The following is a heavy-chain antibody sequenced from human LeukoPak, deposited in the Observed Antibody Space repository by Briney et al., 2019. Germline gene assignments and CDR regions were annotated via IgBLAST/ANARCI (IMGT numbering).Heavy chain of an antibody. CDR2: TSYSEGT. J-gene: IGHJ4*02. CDR1: GGSVSRGGYY. D-gene: IGHD1-26*01. CDR3: ATADWESFYFDS. V-gene: IGHV4-31*03. Sequence: SETLSLTCTVSGGSVSRGGYYWNWIRQHPGKGLEWIGCTSYSEGTYYNPSLMSRITISVDISQNQFSLKMRDVTAADTAVYFCATADWESFYFDSWGQGALVAVSS.